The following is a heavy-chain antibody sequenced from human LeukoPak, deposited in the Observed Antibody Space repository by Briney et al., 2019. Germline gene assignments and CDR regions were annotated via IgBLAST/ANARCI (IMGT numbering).Heavy chain of an antibody. D-gene: IGHD3-3*01. Sequence: TSETLSLTCTVSDGSISSYYWSWIRQPPGKVLEWIGYIYYSGSTNYNPSLKSRVTISVDMSKNQFSLKLSSVTAADTAVYYCARMRSGHYNHFDYWGQGTLVTVSS. CDR1: DGSISSYY. J-gene: IGHJ4*02. CDR3: ARMRSGHYNHFDY. CDR2: IYYSGST. V-gene: IGHV4-59*01.